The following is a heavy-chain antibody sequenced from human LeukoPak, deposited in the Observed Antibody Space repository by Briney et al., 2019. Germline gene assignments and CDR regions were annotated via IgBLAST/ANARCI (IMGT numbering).Heavy chain of an antibody. D-gene: IGHD5-12*01. CDR3: ARVSRQYSGYDYFDY. V-gene: IGHV4-4*02. J-gene: IGHJ4*02. Sequence: SGTLSLTCAVSGGSISTSNWWSWVRQPPGKGLEWIGEIYRSGSTNYNPSLKSRVTISVDKSKNQFSLKVNSVTAADTAMYYCARVSRQYSGYDYFDYWGQGTLVTVSS. CDR1: GGSISTSNW. CDR2: IYRSGST.